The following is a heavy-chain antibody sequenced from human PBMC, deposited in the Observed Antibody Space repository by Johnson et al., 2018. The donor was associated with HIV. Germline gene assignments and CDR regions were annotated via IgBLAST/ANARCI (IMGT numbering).Heavy chain of an antibody. D-gene: IGHD5-18*01. Sequence: VQLVESGGGLVKPGGSLRLSCADSGFTFDDYGMSWVRQAPGKGLEWVSGINWNGGSTGYADSVKGRFTISRDNARNFLYLQMNSLRAEDTAVYYCARLPSGYSRDAFDIWGQGTMVTVSS. CDR2: INWNGGST. CDR3: ARLPSGYSRDAFDI. J-gene: IGHJ3*02. V-gene: IGHV3-20*04. CDR1: GFTFDDYG.